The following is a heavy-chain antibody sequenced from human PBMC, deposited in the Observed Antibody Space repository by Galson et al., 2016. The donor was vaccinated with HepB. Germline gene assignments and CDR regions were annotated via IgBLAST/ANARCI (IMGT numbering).Heavy chain of an antibody. D-gene: IGHD2-15*01. V-gene: IGHV3-30-3*01. CDR2: ISFDGSMQ. J-gene: IGHJ5*02. CDR1: GFTFSSYS. Sequence: SLRLSCAASGFTFSSYSMHWVRQAPGKGLEWVAIISFDGSMQYYADSVRGRFSISRDNSRNTLYLQLNSLRTEDTATSYCARDWCSCYSFDPWGQGSLVTVSS. CDR3: ARDWCSCYSFDP.